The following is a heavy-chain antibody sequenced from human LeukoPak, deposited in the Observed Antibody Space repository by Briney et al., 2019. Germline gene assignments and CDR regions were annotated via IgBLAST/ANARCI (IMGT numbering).Heavy chain of an antibody. D-gene: IGHD6-6*01. V-gene: IGHV3-21*01. Sequence: GGSLRLSCAASGFTFSSYSMNWVRQAPGKGLEWVSFISSSSSYIYYADSVKGRFTISRDNARNSLYLQMNSLRAEDTAVYYCTRDEDFYSSSSDYWGQGTLVTVSS. CDR2: ISSSSSYI. CDR1: GFTFSSYS. CDR3: TRDEDFYSSSSDY. J-gene: IGHJ4*02.